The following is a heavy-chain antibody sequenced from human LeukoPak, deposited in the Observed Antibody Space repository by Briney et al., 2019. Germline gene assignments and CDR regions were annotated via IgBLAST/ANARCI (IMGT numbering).Heavy chain of an antibody. CDR3: ARCKLGSSWFLDY. CDR1: GGSISSYY. V-gene: IGHV4-59*01. D-gene: IGHD6-13*01. Sequence: SETLSLTCTVSGGSISSYYWSWIRQPPGKGLEWIGYIYYSGSTNYNPSLKSRATISVDTSKNQFSLKLSSVTAADTAVYYCARCKLGSSWFLDYWGQGTLVTVSS. J-gene: IGHJ4*02. CDR2: IYYSGST.